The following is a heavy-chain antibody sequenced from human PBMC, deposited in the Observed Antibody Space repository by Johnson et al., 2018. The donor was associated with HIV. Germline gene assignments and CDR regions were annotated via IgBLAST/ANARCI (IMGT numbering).Heavy chain of an antibody. CDR1: GFTFNTYA. CDR3: ARSLGVVGAIGKGAFDI. CDR2: ISGSGGNT. D-gene: IGHD1-26*01. Sequence: MLLVESGGGLVQPGGSLRLSCAASGFTFNTYAMSWVRQAPGKGLEWVSSISGSGGNTFYTDSVRGRFTISRDNSKNTLYLQMNSLRAEDTAVYYCARSLGVVGAIGKGAFDIWGQGTMVTVSS. J-gene: IGHJ3*02. V-gene: IGHV3-23*04.